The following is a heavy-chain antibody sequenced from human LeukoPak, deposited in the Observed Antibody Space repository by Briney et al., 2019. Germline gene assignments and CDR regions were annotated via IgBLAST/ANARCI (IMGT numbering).Heavy chain of an antibody. Sequence: GRTLRLLCAVSGFTFSSYWMHWVPHAPAKGLVWVSRINNDGSSTSYADSVKGRFTIPRHNAKNTLYLQMNSLRAEDTGVYYCARDLIGGNYCSGGSCYVYWGQGTLVTVSS. J-gene: IGHJ4*02. CDR1: GFTFSSYW. CDR3: ARDLIGGNYCSGGSCYVY. V-gene: IGHV3-74*01. CDR2: INNDGSST. D-gene: IGHD2-15*01.